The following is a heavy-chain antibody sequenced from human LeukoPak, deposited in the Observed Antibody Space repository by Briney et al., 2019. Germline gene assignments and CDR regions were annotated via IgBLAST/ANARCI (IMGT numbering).Heavy chain of an antibody. D-gene: IGHD6-19*01. CDR2: TSGSGGST. V-gene: IGHV3-23*01. CDR3: AKLSGYSSGWCDY. J-gene: IGHJ4*02. CDR1: GFTFSSYA. Sequence: GGSLRLSCAASGFTFSSYAMSWVRQAPGKGLEWVSATSGSGGSTYYADSVKGRFTISRDNSKNTLYLQMNSLRAEDTAVYYCAKLSGYSSGWCDYWGQGTLVTVSS.